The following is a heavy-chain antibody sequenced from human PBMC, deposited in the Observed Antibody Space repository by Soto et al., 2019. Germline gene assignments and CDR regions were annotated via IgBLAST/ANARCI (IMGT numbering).Heavy chain of an antibody. D-gene: IGHD3-3*01. V-gene: IGHV4-34*01. J-gene: IGHJ5*02. Sequence: SETLSLTCAVYGGSFSGYYWSWIRQPPGKGLEWIGEINHSGSTNYNPSLKSRVTISVDTSKNQFSLKLSSVTAADTAVYYCARGRSYDFWSGYKTMSGFDPWGQGTLVTVSS. CDR2: INHSGST. CDR1: GGSFSGYY. CDR3: ARGRSYDFWSGYKTMSGFDP.